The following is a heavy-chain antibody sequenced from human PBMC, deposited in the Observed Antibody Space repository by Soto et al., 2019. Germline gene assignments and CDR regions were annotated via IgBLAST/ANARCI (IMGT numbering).Heavy chain of an antibody. CDR3: VRGASLNFDY. J-gene: IGHJ4*02. CDR1: GFTFSAYG. V-gene: IGHV3-20*04. Sequence: PGGPLRLSCAASGFTFSAYGMHWVRQAPGKGLEWVSGVNWNGGSTGYADSVKGRFTISRDNAKNSLYLQMNSLRAEDTAFYYCVRGASLNFDYWGQGTLVTVSS. CDR2: VNWNGGST. D-gene: IGHD1-26*01.